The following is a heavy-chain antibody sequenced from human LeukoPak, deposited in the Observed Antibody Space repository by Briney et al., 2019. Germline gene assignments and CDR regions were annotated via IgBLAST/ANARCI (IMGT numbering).Heavy chain of an antibody. CDR2: INPNSGGT. Sequence: ASVKLSCNVSGYTFTCYYMHWVRQAPGQGLEWMGWINPNSGGTNDAQKFKGRVTRSRDTSISTAYMELSRLRSDDTAVYYCARGRYRQLVGSWFDPWGQGTLVTVSS. D-gene: IGHD6-6*01. J-gene: IGHJ5*02. CDR1: GYTFTCYY. CDR3: ARGRYRQLVGSWFDP. V-gene: IGHV1-2*02.